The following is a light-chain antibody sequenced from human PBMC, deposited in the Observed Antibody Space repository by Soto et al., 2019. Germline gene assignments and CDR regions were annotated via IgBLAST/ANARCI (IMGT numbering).Light chain of an antibody. J-gene: IGKJ1*01. V-gene: IGKV3-20*01. CDR3: QQYGSSPPWT. CDR1: QSVSSSY. Sequence: EMVLTQSPGTLSLSPGERATLSCRASQSVSSSYLAWYQQKPGQAPRLLIYGASSRATGIPDRFSGSGSGTDFTLTISRLEPEDFAVYYRQQYGSSPPWTFGQGTKVDIK. CDR2: GAS.